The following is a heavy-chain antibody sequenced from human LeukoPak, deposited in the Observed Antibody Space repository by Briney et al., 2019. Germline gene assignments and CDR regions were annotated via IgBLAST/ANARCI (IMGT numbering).Heavy chain of an antibody. CDR3: ARHANYYGSGSYLNWFDP. CDR2: MHYSGTT. V-gene: IGHV4-59*08. Sequence: RTSETLSLTCTVSGDSISSYYWSWIRQPPRKGLEWVGYMHYSGTTNHNPSLKSRVTISVDTSKNHFSLKLTSVTAADTAVYYCARHANYYGSGSYLNWFDPWGQGTLVTVSS. J-gene: IGHJ5*02. CDR1: GDSISSYY. D-gene: IGHD3-10*01.